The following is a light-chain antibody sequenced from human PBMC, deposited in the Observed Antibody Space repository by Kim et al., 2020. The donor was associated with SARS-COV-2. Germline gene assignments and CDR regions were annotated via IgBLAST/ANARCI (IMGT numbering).Light chain of an antibody. V-gene: IGLV3-9*01. J-gene: IGLJ2*01. Sequence: VALGQTAKITCGVNNIGIKNVHWHQQRPGRAPVLVIYRDKKRPSEIPERFSGSNSGNTATLTISGAQAGDEADYFCQVWDSGTVVLGGGTQLTVL. CDR1: NIGIKN. CDR3: QVWDSGTVV. CDR2: RDK.